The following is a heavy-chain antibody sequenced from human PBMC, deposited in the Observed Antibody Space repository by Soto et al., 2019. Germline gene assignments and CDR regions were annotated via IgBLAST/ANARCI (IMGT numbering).Heavy chain of an antibody. CDR3: ARDRGPSRHFDY. J-gene: IGHJ4*02. CDR2: VYYSGST. Sequence: SETLSLTCTVSGGSISSNSYYWGWIRQPPGKGLEWIGSVYYSGSTYYNPSLKSRVTISVDTSKNQFSLKLSSVTAADTAVYYCARDRGPSRHFDYWGQGTLVTVSS. CDR1: GGSISSNSYY. V-gene: IGHV4-39*07.